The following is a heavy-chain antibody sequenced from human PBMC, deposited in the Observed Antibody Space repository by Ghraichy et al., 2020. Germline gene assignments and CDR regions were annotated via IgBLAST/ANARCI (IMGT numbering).Heavy chain of an antibody. V-gene: IGHV3-7*01. CDR1: GFTFSNYW. J-gene: IGHJ4*01. D-gene: IGHD4-11*01. Sequence: GGSLRLSCAASGFTFSNYWMSWVRQAPGKGLECLGYIKPDGSEKYYMDSVKGRFTISRDNADNSLYLQMSSLRAEDTAFYYCARAPGSYRFDYWGHGTLVTVSS. CDR3: ARAPGSYRFDY. CDR2: IKPDGSEK.